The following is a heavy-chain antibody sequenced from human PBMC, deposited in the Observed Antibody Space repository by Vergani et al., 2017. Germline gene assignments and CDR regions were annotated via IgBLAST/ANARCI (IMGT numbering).Heavy chain of an antibody. CDR3: YLELYYYYMDV. J-gene: IGHJ6*03. CDR1: GCTFSIPL. D-gene: IGHD1-26*01. Sequence: EVQLVESGGGLVKPGGSLRLSCAASGCTFSIPLMNWVRQAPGKGLEWFGRIKSKTDGGTTDYAAPVKGRLTISRDDSKNTLYLQMNSLKTEDTAVYYCYLELYYYYMDVWGKGTTVTVSS. CDR2: IKSKTDGGTT. V-gene: IGHV3-15*07.